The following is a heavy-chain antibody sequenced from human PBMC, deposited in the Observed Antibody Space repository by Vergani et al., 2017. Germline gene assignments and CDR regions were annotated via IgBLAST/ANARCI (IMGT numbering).Heavy chain of an antibody. CDR3: PGRLDDCSSTSCYKYDYYGMDV. D-gene: IGHD2-2*02. J-gene: IGHJ6*02. Sequence: QLQLQESGPGLVKPSETLSLTCTVSGGSLSSSSYYWGWIRQPPGKGLEWIGSIYYSGSTYYNPSLKSRVTISGDTSKHQFSLKLRSVTGANTAVYYCPGRLDDCSSTSCYKYDYYGMDVWGQGTTVTVSS. CDR2: IYYSGST. V-gene: IGHV4-39*01. CDR1: GGSLSSSSYY.